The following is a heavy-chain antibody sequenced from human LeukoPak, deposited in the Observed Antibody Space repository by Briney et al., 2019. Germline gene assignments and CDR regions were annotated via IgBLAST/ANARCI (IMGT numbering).Heavy chain of an antibody. V-gene: IGHV3-48*03. J-gene: IGHJ4*02. CDR1: GFTFSSYE. CDR2: ISSSGSTI. D-gene: IGHD3-10*01. Sequence: GGSLRLSCAASGFTFSSYEMNWVRQAPGKGLEWVSYISSSGSTIYYADSVKGRFTISRDNSKNTLYLQMNSLRAEDTAGYYCAKLYGSGSDYWEDYWGQGTLVTVSS. CDR3: AKLYGSGSDYWEDY.